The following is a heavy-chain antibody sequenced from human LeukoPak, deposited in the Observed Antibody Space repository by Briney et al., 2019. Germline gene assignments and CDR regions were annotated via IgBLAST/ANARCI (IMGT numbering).Heavy chain of an antibody. CDR2: ISYDGSNK. Sequence: PGSPLRLSCAASGFTFSRYGMHGVRQAPGKGLEGVTVISYDGSNKYYAVSVKGRFPISRDNSKITLYLQINSLRAEDTAVCYCAKGTRGVIIPNFDYWGQGTLVTVSS. CDR3: AKGTRGVIIPNFDY. CDR1: GFTFSRYG. V-gene: IGHV3-30*18. D-gene: IGHD3-10*01. J-gene: IGHJ4*02.